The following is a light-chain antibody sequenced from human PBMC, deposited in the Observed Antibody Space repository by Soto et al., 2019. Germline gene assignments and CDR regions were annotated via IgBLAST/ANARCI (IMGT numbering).Light chain of an antibody. CDR2: AAS. Sequence: DIQMTQSPSSVSASVGDRVTITCRASQDFSSWLAWWQQKPGKAPKLLVYAASRLQSGVASRFSGSGSGTDFALTISSLQPEDFATYYCRQAESFPGTFGQGTRVDIK. CDR1: QDFSSW. V-gene: IGKV1-12*01. CDR3: RQAESFPGT. J-gene: IGKJ5*01.